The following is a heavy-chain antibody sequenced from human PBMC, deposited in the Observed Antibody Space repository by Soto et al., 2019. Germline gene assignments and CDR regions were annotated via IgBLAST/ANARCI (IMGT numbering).Heavy chain of an antibody. CDR1: GYPFDSFD. CDR3: WRQRGGVATPGHGY. CDR2: MNTDSGDT. J-gene: IGHJ4*02. D-gene: IGHD2-15*01. V-gene: IGHV1-8*01. Sequence: QVQLVQSGAEVKKPGASVKVSCEASGYPFDSFDINWVRQAAGQGLEWMGWMNTDSGDTAVAQRFQDRIIMTRTTATRTACMGLSRLTPDESSVYFCWRQRGGVATPGHGYWGQGTLVTV.